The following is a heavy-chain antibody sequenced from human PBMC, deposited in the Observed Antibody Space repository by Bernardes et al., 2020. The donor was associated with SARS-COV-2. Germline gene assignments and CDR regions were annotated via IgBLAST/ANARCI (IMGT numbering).Heavy chain of an antibody. CDR1: GFTFSSYA. CDR3: AREPILDDRGGYGYYSYAMDV. J-gene: IGHJ6*02. D-gene: IGHD5-12*01. Sequence: GGSLRLSCSASGFTFSSYAMHWVRQAPGKGLEYVSAISSNGGSTYYADSVKGRFTISRDNAKNSLYLQMNSLRVEDTAVYYCAREPILDDRGGYGYYSYAMDVWCQGTTVTGSS. V-gene: IGHV3-64*04. CDR2: ISSNGGST.